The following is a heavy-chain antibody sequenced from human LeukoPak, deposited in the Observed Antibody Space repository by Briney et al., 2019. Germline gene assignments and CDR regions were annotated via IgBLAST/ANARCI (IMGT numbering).Heavy chain of an antibody. CDR1: GGSISSGDYY. D-gene: IGHD3-16*01. Sequence: SETLSLTCTVSGGSISSGDYYWSWIRQPPGKGLEWIGYIYYSGSTYYNPSLKSRVTISVDTSKNQFSLKLSSVTAADTAVYYCARAAVGGPGWGHYYYYGMDVWGQGTTVTVSS. CDR3: ARAAVGGPGWGHYYYYGMDV. V-gene: IGHV4-30-4*01. CDR2: IYYSGST. J-gene: IGHJ6*02.